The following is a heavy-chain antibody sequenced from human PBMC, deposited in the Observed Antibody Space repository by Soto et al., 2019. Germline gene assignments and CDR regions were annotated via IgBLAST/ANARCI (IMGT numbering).Heavy chain of an antibody. J-gene: IGHJ6*02. CDR2: IIPIFGTA. V-gene: IGHV1-69*13. CDR1: GGTFSSYA. Sequence: SVKVSCKASGGTFSSYAISWVRQAPGQGLEWMGGIIPIFGTANYAQKFQSRVTITADESTSTAYMELSSLRSEDTAVYYCARAPLTDYYYYYGMDVWGQGTTVTVSS. CDR3: ARAPLTDYYYYYGMDV.